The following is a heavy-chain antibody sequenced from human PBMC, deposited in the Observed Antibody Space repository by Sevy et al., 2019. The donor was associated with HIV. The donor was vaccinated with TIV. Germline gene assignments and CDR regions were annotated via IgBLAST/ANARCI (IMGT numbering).Heavy chain of an antibody. CDR3: ARNRGYSRSYGMDV. Sequence: ASVKVSCKASGYTFTSYGISWVRQAPGQGLEWMGWISAYNGNTNYSQKLQGRVTMTTDTSTSTAYMELRSLRSDDTAVYYCARNRGYSRSYGMDVWGQGTTVTVSS. J-gene: IGHJ6*02. D-gene: IGHD5-18*01. CDR1: GYTFTSYG. CDR2: ISAYNGNT. V-gene: IGHV1-18*04.